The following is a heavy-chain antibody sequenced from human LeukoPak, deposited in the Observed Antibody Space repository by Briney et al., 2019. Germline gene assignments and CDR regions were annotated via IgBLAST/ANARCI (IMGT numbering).Heavy chain of an antibody. CDR3: TRVRVGPTYYFDY. CDR2: IGSTTYGGTT. Sequence: GGSLRLSCTPSGFTFRNYAMGWVRQAPGKGLEWVGFIGSTTYGGTTQSAAAVKGRFTISRDDSRSIAYLQMNSLKTEDTAFYYCTRVRVGPTYYFDYWGRGTLVTVSS. D-gene: IGHD1-26*01. V-gene: IGHV3-49*04. CDR1: GFTFRNYA. J-gene: IGHJ4*02.